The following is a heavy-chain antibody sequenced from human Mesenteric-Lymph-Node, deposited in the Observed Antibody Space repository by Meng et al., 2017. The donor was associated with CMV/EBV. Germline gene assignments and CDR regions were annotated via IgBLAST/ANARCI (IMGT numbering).Heavy chain of an antibody. CDR1: GFTFDAYG. CDR2: INWNGGST. CDR3: ARYLDCSSTSCPLDY. Sequence: GGSLRLSFAASGFTFDAYGMSWVLQAPGKGLEWFSGINWNGGSTGYADSVKGRFTISRDNAKNSLYLQMNSLRAEDTALYYCARYLDCSSTSCPLDYWGQGTLVTVSS. D-gene: IGHD2-2*01. J-gene: IGHJ4*02. V-gene: IGHV3-20*03.